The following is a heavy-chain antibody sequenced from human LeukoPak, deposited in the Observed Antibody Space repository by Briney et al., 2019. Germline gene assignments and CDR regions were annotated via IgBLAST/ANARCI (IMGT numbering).Heavy chain of an antibody. Sequence: PGRSLRLSCAASGFTFSSYGMHWVRQASGKGLEWVAVIWYDGSNKYYADSVKGRFTISRDNSKNTLYLQMNSLRAEDTAIYYCAKDLIVGATADVYDIWGQGTMVTVSS. D-gene: IGHD1-26*01. J-gene: IGHJ3*02. V-gene: IGHV3-33*06. CDR3: AKDLIVGATADVYDI. CDR2: IWYDGSNK. CDR1: GFTFSSYG.